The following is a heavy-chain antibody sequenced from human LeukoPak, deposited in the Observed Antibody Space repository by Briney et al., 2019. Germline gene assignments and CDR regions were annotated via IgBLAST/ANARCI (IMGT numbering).Heavy chain of an antibody. V-gene: IGHV3-7*01. J-gene: IGHJ4*02. Sequence: GGSLRLSCAASGLTFSNYWMSWVRQAPGKGLEWVANIKSDGSESYCVDSVKGRFTISRDNAKNSLYLQMTSLRDEDTAVYYCARTIRGYWGQGTLVTVSS. CDR1: GLTFSNYW. CDR3: ARTIRGY. CDR2: IKSDGSES. D-gene: IGHD4/OR15-4a*01.